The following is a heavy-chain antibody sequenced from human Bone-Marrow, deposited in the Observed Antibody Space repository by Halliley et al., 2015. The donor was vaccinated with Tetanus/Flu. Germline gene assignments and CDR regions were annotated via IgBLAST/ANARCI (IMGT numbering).Heavy chain of an antibody. D-gene: IGHD3-10*01. CDR2: ITAGGGST. J-gene: IGHJ4*02. CDR1: GFTFSDYA. V-gene: IGHV3-23*01. Sequence: CAASGFTFSDYAMNWVRQAPGKGLEGVSGITAGGGSTYYADSVKGRFTISRDNSRNTLSLQMNSLGAEDTAVYYCAKARSASGSYFFDYWGQGTLAPVSS. CDR3: AKARSASGSYFFDY.